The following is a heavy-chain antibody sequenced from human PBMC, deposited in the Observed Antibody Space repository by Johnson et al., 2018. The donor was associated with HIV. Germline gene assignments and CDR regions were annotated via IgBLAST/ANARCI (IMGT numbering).Heavy chain of an antibody. CDR2: ISYRGSDT. V-gene: IGHV3-30*18. CDR3: AKERTAMVTPFDA. D-gene: IGHD5-18*01. Sequence: VQLVESGGGVVQPGRSLRLSCAASGFSFSTYNMHWVRHAPGRGLEWVASISYRGSDTYYVDSVKGRFTVSSDNSENTLFLQMNSLRDEDTAVYYCAKERTAMVTPFDAWGQGTRVTVSS. J-gene: IGHJ3*01. CDR1: GFSFSTYN.